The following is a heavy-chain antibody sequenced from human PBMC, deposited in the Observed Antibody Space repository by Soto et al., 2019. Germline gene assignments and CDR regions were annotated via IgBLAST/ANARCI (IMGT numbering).Heavy chain of an antibody. J-gene: IGHJ3*02. D-gene: IGHD3-22*01. V-gene: IGHV4-61*05. CDR1: GGSISSSSYY. CDR2: IYQSGST. Sequence: SETLSLTCTVSGGSISSSSYYWGWIRQPPGKGLEWIGHIYQSGSTHYNPSLESRVAISVDKSKNLFSLDLSSVTAADTAVYYCASYNSHAFDIWGQGTMVTVS. CDR3: ASYNSHAFDI.